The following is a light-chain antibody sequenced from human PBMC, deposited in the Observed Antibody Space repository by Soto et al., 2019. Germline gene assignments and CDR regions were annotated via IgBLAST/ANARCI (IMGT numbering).Light chain of an antibody. CDR1: QSISNH. J-gene: IGKJ1*01. CDR3: QQSYSTPRT. Sequence: DIQMTQSPSSLSASVEDRVIITCRASQSISNHLNWYQQKPGKGPKLLIFAASSLQSGVPSRFSGSRSGPDFTLTISSLQPEDFATYYCQQSYSTPRTFGQGTKVDIK. V-gene: IGKV1-39*01. CDR2: AAS.